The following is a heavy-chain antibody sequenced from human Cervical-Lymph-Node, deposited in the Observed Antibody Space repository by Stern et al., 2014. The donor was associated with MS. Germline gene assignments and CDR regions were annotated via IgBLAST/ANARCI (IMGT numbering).Heavy chain of an antibody. V-gene: IGHV4-59*01. CDR3: ARDLSD. CDR2: TYYSGGT. J-gene: IGHJ4*02. D-gene: IGHD2/OR15-2a*01. CDR1: GVSISNYF. Sequence: QLQLQESSPGLVKPSETLSLTCTVSGVSISNYFWNWIRQPPGKGLEWIGSTYYSGGTNYNPSLKSRVTISVDTSKNQFSLKLQSVTAADTAVYYCARDLSDWGQGTLVTVSS.